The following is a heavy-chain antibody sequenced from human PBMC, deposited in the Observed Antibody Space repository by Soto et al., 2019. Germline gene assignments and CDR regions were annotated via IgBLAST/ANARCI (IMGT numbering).Heavy chain of an antibody. CDR1: GYKFSTYG. CDR2: ISATNGNT. V-gene: IGHV1-18*01. D-gene: IGHD2-15*01. J-gene: IGHJ6*02. CDR3: ARVGQCCNGGYCYSSHYYGMDI. Sequence: QAQLVQSGAEVKKPGASVNVSCKASGYKFSTYGITWVRQAPGQGLEWMGWISATNGNTNYAPKLQGRVTMTVDPSTSTASLGLSSLTSDDTATYFCARVGQCCNGGYCYSSHYYGMDIWGQGTPVAVSS.